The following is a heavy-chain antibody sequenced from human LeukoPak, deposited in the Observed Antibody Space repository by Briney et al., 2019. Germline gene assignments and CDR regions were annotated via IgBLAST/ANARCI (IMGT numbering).Heavy chain of an antibody. J-gene: IGHJ4*02. Sequence: GGSLRLSCAASGFTFSNYAMSWVRQAPGKGLEWVSAVSGRDTSTYYTDTVKGRFTISRDNSKNTLYLQMNSLSAEDTAIYYCAKWGDYDVLTGYYDSDYWGQGTLVTVSS. D-gene: IGHD3-9*01. CDR3: AKWGDYDVLTGYYDSDY. CDR2: VSGRDTST. V-gene: IGHV3-23*01. CDR1: GFTFSNYA.